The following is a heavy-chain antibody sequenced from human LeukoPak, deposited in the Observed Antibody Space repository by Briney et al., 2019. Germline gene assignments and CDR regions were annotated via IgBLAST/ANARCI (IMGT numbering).Heavy chain of an antibody. Sequence: GGSLRLSCAASRFTFTTYAMNWVRQAPGKGLEWVSSISGSGGYTFYADSVKGRFTISRDNSNNTLYLQMNSLRDEDTAVYYCARRSGYCNGGSCSFDIWGQGTVVTVS. V-gene: IGHV3-23*01. CDR3: ARRSGYCNGGSCSFDI. J-gene: IGHJ3*02. CDR2: ISGSGGYT. D-gene: IGHD2-15*01. CDR1: RFTFTTYA.